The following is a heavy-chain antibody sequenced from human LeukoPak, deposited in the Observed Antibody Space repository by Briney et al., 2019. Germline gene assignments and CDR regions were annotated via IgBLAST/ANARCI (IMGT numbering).Heavy chain of an antibody. J-gene: IGHJ4*02. CDR2: INPNSGGT. CDR3: ARDPGGGIVVVPAALGFDY. V-gene: IGHV1-2*02. D-gene: IGHD2-2*01. Sequence: ASVKVSCKASGYTFTGYYMHWVRQAPGQGLEWMGWINPNSGGTNYAQKVQGRVTMTRDTSISTAYMELSRLRSDDTAVYYCARDPGGGIVVVPAALGFDYWGQGTLVTVSS. CDR1: GYTFTGYY.